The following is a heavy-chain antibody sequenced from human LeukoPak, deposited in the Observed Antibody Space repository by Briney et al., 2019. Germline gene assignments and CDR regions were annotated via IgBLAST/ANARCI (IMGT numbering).Heavy chain of an antibody. Sequence: GGSLRLSCAASGFTFSSYTMNWVRQAPGKGLEWVSSISSSSSYIYYAESVKGRFTMSRDNAKNSLYLQMNSLRAEDTAVYYCARAVSGKADYWGQGTLVTVSS. CDR2: ISSSSSYI. J-gene: IGHJ4*02. V-gene: IGHV3-21*01. D-gene: IGHD4-23*01. CDR3: ARAVSGKADY. CDR1: GFTFSSYT.